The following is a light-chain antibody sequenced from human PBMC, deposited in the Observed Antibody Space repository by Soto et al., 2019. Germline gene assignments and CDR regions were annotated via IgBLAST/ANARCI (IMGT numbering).Light chain of an antibody. J-gene: IGLJ1*01. CDR1: SSNIGSNT. Sequence: QFVLTQPPSASGTPGQRVTISCSGSSSNIGSNTVNWYQHLPGTAPKILIYSNNQRPSGVPDRFSGSKSGPSASLTISGLQSEDEADYYCAAWDDSLSGLNYVFGTGTKVTVL. CDR2: SNN. V-gene: IGLV1-44*01. CDR3: AAWDDSLSGLNYV.